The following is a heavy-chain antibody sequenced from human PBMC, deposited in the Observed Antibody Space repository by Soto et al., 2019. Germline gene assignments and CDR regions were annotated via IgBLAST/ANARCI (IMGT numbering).Heavy chain of an antibody. Sequence: SETLSLTCTVSGGSISSYYWSWIRQPPGKGLEWIGYIYYSGSTNYNPSLKSRVTISVDTSKNQFSLKLSSVTAADTAVYYCAREGTSGGNDYWGQGTLVTVSS. CDR2: IYYSGST. J-gene: IGHJ4*02. CDR3: AREGTSGGNDY. V-gene: IGHV4-59*01. D-gene: IGHD2-15*01. CDR1: GGSISSYY.